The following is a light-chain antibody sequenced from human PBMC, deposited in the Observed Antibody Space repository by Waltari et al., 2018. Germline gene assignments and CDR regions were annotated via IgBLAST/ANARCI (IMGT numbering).Light chain of an antibody. CDR1: QSVSSY. CDR2: EAS. Sequence: EIVLTQSPATLSLSPGERATLSCRASQSVSSYLAVYQQKPGQAPRLLIYEASNRATGIPPRFSGSGSGTDFSLTISSLEPEDSAVYYCQQRSNWPITFGQGTRLEIK. CDR3: QQRSNWPIT. V-gene: IGKV3-11*01. J-gene: IGKJ5*01.